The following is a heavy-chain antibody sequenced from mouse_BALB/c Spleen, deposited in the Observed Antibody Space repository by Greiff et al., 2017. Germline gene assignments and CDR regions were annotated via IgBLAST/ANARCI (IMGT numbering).Heavy chain of an antibody. J-gene: IGHJ4*01. Sequence: QVQLKESGAELVRPGTSVKMSCKAAGYTFTNYWIGWVKQRPGHGLEWIGDIYPGGGYTNYNEKFKGKATLTADTSSSTAYMQLSSLTSEDSAIYYCAREGFMITTSAMDYWGQGTSVTVSS. V-gene: IGHV1-63*02. CDR1: GYTFTNYW. D-gene: IGHD2-4*01. CDR3: AREGFMITTSAMDY. CDR2: IYPGGGYT.